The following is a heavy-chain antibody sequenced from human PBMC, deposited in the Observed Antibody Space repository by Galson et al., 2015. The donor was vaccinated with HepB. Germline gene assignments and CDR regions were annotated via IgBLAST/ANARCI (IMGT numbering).Heavy chain of an antibody. V-gene: IGHV1-69*13. CDR1: GGTSSSYG. J-gene: IGHJ6*02. CDR2: IIPIFGVS. Sequence: SVKVSCKASGGTSSSYGISWVRQAPGQGLEWIGCIIPIFGVSHYAQRFQGRITMTAAESTCTAYMVLSSLRSDDTAVYYCARGHDHFGGVVVRMDFWGQGTTVTVTS. D-gene: IGHD3-3*01. CDR3: ARGHDHFGGVVVRMDF.